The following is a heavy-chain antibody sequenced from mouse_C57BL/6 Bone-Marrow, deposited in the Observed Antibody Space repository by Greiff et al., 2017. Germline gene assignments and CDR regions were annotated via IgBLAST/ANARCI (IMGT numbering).Heavy chain of an antibody. CDR2: IDPSDSYT. J-gene: IGHJ4*01. Sequence: VQLQQPGAELVMPGASVKLSCKASGYTFTSYWMPWVKQRPGQGLEWIGEIDPSDSYTNYNQKFKGKSTLTVDKSSSTAYMQLSSLTSEDSAVYYCARDYSNSYYAMDYWGQGTSVTVSS. CDR1: GYTFTSYW. D-gene: IGHD2-5*01. V-gene: IGHV1-69*01. CDR3: ARDYSNSYYAMDY.